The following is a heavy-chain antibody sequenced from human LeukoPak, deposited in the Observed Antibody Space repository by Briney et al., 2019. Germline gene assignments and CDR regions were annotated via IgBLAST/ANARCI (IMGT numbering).Heavy chain of an antibody. CDR1: GFTFSNAW. CDR2: IKSKTDGGTT. CDR3: TTYYDFWSGYSDDY. J-gene: IGHJ4*02. Sequence: GGSLRLSCAASGFTFSNAWMSWVRQAPGKGLEWVGRIKSKTDGGTTDYAAPVKGRFTISRDDSKNTLYLQMNSLKTEDTAVYYCTTYYDFWSGYSDDYRGQGTLVTVSS. D-gene: IGHD3-3*01. V-gene: IGHV3-15*01.